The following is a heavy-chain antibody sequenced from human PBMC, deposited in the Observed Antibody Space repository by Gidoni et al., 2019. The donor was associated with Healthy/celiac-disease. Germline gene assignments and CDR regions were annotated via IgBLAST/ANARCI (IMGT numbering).Heavy chain of an antibody. D-gene: IGHD2-15*01. CDR1: GGSFSGYY. CDR3: ARGNGRAIVVVVAATPYSYYFDY. V-gene: IGHV4-34*01. Sequence: QVQLQQWGAGLLKPSETLSLTCAVYGGSFSGYYWSWIRQPPGKGLEWIWEINHSGSTNYNPSLKSRVTISVDTSKNQFSLKLSSVTAADTAVYYCARGNGRAIVVVVAATPYSYYFDYWGQGTLVTVSS. J-gene: IGHJ4*02. CDR2: INHSGST.